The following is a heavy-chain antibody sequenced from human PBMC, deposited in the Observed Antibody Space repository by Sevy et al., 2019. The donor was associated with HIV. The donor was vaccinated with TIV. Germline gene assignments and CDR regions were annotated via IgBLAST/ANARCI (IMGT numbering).Heavy chain of an antibody. Sequence: SETLSLTCAVSGGSISSSNWWSWVRQPPGKGLEWIGEIFHSGSTNYSPSLKSRATISIDKSKNQFSLKLTSLTAADTAVYYGARGVIVLVPTAVSYFDSWGQGTLVTVSS. D-gene: IGHD2-2*01. CDR1: GGSISSSNW. CDR2: IFHSGST. V-gene: IGHV4-4*02. J-gene: IGHJ4*02. CDR3: ARGVIVLVPTAVSYFDS.